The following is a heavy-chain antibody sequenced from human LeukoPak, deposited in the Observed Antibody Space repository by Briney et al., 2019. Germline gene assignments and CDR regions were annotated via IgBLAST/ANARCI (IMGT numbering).Heavy chain of an antibody. D-gene: IGHD6-19*01. V-gene: IGHV3-21*01. CDR2: ISSSSSYI. Sequence: GGSLRLSCAASGFTFSSYSMNWVRQAPGKGLEWVSSISSSSSYIYYADSVKGRFTISRDNAKNSLYLQMNSPRAEDTAVYYCAREPPIAVAGEFDYWGQGTLVTVSS. J-gene: IGHJ4*02. CDR1: GFTFSSYS. CDR3: AREPPIAVAGEFDY.